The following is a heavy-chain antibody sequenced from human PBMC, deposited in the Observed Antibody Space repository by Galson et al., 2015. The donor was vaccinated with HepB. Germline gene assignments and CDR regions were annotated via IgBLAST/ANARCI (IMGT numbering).Heavy chain of an antibody. CDR1: GFTVSSNY. V-gene: IGHV3-23*01. D-gene: IGHD1-7*01. J-gene: IGHJ4*02. CDR3: ARRFLNSGTHDY. Sequence: SLRLSCAASGFTVSSNYMTWVRQAPGKGLEWVSTISANARGTDYADTVKGRFTISRDNSRNTLYLQMNRIRVEDPAIYYCARRFLNSGTHDYWGQGTLVTVSS. CDR2: ISANARGT.